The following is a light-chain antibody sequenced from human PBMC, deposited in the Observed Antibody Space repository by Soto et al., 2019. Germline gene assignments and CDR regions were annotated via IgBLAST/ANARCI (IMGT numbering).Light chain of an antibody. CDR3: MQGTHWPPYT. J-gene: IGKJ2*01. Sequence: DVVMTQSPLSLPVTLGQPASISCRSSRSLVYSDGNTYLNWFQQRPGQSPRRLIYKVSNRDSGVPDRFSGSGSVTDFTLKISMVEAEDVGVYYCMQGTHWPPYTFGQGTKLEIK. V-gene: IGKV2-30*01. CDR1: RSLVYSDGNTY. CDR2: KVS.